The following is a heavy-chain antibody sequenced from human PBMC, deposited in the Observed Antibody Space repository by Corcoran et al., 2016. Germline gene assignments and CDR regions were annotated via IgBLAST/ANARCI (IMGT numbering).Heavy chain of an antibody. V-gene: IGHV3-33*01. CDR2: ICYDGGNK. Sequence: QVQLVESGGGVVQPGRSLRLSCAASGFTFSSYGMPWVRQAPGKGLEWVAVICYDGGNKYYADSVKGRFTISSDNSKNTLYLKMNSLRAEDTAVEYWARDSPYYDSSGYSKAHFDYWGQGTLVTVAS. D-gene: IGHD3-22*01. CDR3: ARDSPYYDSSGYSKAHFDY. J-gene: IGHJ4*02. CDR1: GFTFSSYG.